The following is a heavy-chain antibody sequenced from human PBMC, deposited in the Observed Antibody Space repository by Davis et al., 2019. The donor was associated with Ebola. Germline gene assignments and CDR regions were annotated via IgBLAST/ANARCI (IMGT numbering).Heavy chain of an antibody. J-gene: IGHJ4*02. CDR3: AKSPSYSSGVFDY. D-gene: IGHD3-10*01. V-gene: IGHV3-7*03. CDR2: IRQDGSEK. Sequence: GESLKISCAASGFTFGNYYMSWVRQAPGKGLEWVANIRQDGSEKNYVDSVKGRFTISRDNAKNSLFLQMNILRAEDTAVYYCAKSPSYSSGVFDYWGQGTLVTVSS. CDR1: GFTFGNYY.